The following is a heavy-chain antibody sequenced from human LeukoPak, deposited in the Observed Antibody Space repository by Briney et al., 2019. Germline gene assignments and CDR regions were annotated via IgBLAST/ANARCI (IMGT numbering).Heavy chain of an antibody. CDR1: GFTFSSYW. V-gene: IGHV3-74*01. Sequence: PGGSLRLSCAASGFTFSSYWMHWVRQAPGKGLVWVSRINSDGSSTSYADSVKGRFTISRDNAKNTLYLQMNSLRAEGTAVYYCAREYYYDSSGASYGMDVWGQGTTVTVSS. CDR3: AREYYYDSSGASYGMDV. D-gene: IGHD3-22*01. J-gene: IGHJ6*02. CDR2: INSDGSST.